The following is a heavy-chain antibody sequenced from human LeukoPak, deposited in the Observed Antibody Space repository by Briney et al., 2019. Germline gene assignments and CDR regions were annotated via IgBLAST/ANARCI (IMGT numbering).Heavy chain of an antibody. CDR1: GYTFTSYG. V-gene: IGHV1-18*01. J-gene: IGHJ4*02. Sequence: ASVKVSCKASGYTFTSYGMSWVRQAPGQGLEWMGWISAYNGNTNYAQKLQGRVTMTTDTSTSTAYMELRSLRSDDTAVYYCAREVPYDTSVYYQPFDFWGQGTLVTVSS. CDR3: AREVPYDTSVYYQPFDF. CDR2: ISAYNGNT. D-gene: IGHD3-22*01.